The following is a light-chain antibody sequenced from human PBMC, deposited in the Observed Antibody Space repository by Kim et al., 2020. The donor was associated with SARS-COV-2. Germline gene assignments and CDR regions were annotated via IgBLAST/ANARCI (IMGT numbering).Light chain of an antibody. CDR3: ASCTASSTCV. CDR1: SSDIGYYNY. CDR2: EVT. Sequence: GQSITISCTGTSSDIGYYNYVFWYQQHPGKAPTLMISEVTRRPSGVSDRFSGSKSGNTASLTISGLQAEDEADYYCASCTASSTCVFGGGTKVTVL. V-gene: IGLV2-14*03. J-gene: IGLJ3*02.